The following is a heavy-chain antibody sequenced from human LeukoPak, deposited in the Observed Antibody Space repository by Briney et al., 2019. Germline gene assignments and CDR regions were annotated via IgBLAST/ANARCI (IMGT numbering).Heavy chain of an antibody. CDR2: IYDSGTA. D-gene: IGHD3-3*01. Sequence: SETLSLTCTVSGGPISGYYWNWIRQPPGKGLEWIAIIYDSGTADYNPSFNSRLTTSVDTSKNQFSLKLMSVTAADTAVYYCARASYYDFWSGYPLDHWGQGTLVTVSS. CDR3: ARASYYDFWSGYPLDH. CDR1: GGPISGYY. V-gene: IGHV4-59*01. J-gene: IGHJ4*02.